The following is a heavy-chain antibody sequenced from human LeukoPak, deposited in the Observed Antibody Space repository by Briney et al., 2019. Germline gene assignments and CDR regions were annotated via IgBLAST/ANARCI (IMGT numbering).Heavy chain of an antibody. CDR1: GGLNRRYY. CDR3: ARHSNDLCYFQL. V-gene: IGHV4-59*08. CDR2: IDYSGRT. J-gene: IGHJ1*01. D-gene: IGHD3/OR15-3a*01. Sequence: SETLSLVCTVSGGLNRRYYGSRIRQPPGKGLEWIGYIDYSGRTKYNPSLKSRVTIPVDTSKNQFSLKLSSVTAADTAVYYCARHSNDLCYFQLWGQGPRVTVSS.